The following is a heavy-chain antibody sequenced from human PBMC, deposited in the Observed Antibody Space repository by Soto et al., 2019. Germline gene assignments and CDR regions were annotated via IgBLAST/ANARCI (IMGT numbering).Heavy chain of an antibody. CDR1: GYTFTSYG. Sequence: ASVKVSCKASGYTFTSYGISWVRQAPGQGLEWMGWISAYNGNTNYAQKLQGRVTMTTDTSTSTAYMELRSLRSDDTAVYYCGMYYYDSSGPVVDAFDIWGQGTMVTVSS. V-gene: IGHV1-18*01. CDR2: ISAYNGNT. D-gene: IGHD3-22*01. J-gene: IGHJ3*02. CDR3: GMYYYDSSGPVVDAFDI.